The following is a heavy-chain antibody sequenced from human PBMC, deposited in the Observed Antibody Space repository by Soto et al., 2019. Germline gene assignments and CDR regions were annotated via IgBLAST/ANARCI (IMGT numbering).Heavy chain of an antibody. V-gene: IGHV4-39*01. CDR2: VYNSGTT. J-gene: IGHJ4*02. Sequence: PSETLSLTCTVSGDSISSSNSYWGWIRHPPGKGLEWIGAVYNSGTTYYSPSLKSRVTVSVDTSKSQFSLKLTSVTAADTAIYYCARLFDTSGWYDYWGQGTLVTVSS. CDR3: ARLFDTSGWYDY. CDR1: GDSISSSNSY. D-gene: IGHD6-19*01.